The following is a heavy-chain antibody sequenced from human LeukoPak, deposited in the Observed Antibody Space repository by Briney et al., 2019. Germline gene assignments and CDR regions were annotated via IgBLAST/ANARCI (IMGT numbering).Heavy chain of an antibody. J-gene: IGHJ4*02. CDR3: ARANVIAAAGFDY. V-gene: IGHV3-21*01. CDR2: ISSSSSYI. D-gene: IGHD6-13*01. CDR1: GFTFDNHA. Sequence: GGSLRLSCAASGFTFDNHAMHWVRLGPGKGLEWVSSISSSSSYIYYADSVKGRFTISRDNAKNSLYLQMNSLRAEDTAVYYCARANVIAAAGFDYWGQGTLVTVSS.